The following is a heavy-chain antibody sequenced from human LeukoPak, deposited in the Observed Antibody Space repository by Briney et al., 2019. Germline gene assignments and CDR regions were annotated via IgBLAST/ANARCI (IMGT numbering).Heavy chain of an antibody. CDR3: ARAKVRGVTHYYYYMDV. Sequence: SVKVSCKASGGTFSSYAISWVRQAPGQGLEWMGGIIPIFGTANYTQKFQGRVTITTDESTSTAYMELSSLRSEDTAVYYCARAKVRGVTHYYYYMDVWGKGTTVTVSS. CDR1: GGTFSSYA. D-gene: IGHD3-10*01. CDR2: IIPIFGTA. J-gene: IGHJ6*03. V-gene: IGHV1-69*05.